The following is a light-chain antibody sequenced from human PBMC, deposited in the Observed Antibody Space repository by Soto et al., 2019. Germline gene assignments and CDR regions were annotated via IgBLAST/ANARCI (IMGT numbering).Light chain of an antibody. Sequence: QCALTQPASVSGSPGHAITISCTGTSSDVGSYNLVSWYQQHPGKAPKLMIYEVSKRPSGVSNRFSGSKSGNTASLTISGLQAEDEADYYCCSYAGSDTYVFGTGTKVPVL. CDR3: CSYAGSDTYV. J-gene: IGLJ1*01. CDR2: EVS. CDR1: SSDVGSYNL. V-gene: IGLV2-23*02.